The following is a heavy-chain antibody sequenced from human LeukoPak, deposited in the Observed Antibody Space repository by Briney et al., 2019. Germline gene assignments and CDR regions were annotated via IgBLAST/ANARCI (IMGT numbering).Heavy chain of an antibody. J-gene: IGHJ4*02. Sequence: ASVKVSCKASGGTFRRNSVSWVRQAPGQGLEWMGIINPSGGSTSYAQKFQGRVTMTRDTSTSTVYTELSSLRSEDTAVYYCARDLLRRDGSHFDYWGQGTLVTVSS. CDR2: INPSGGST. V-gene: IGHV1-46*01. CDR1: GGTFRRNS. CDR3: ARDLLRRDGSHFDY. D-gene: IGHD5-24*01.